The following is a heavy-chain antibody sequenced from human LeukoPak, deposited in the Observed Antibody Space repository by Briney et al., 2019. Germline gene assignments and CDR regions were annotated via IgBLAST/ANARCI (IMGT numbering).Heavy chain of an antibody. J-gene: IGHJ6*03. Sequence: SETLSLTCTVSGGSISSYYWSWIRQPPGKGLEWIGYIYYSGSTNYNPSLKSRVTISVDTSKNQSSLKLSSVTAADTAVYYCARDSSGSLQYYYYYYMDVWGKGTTVTVSS. V-gene: IGHV4-59*01. CDR3: ARDSSGSLQYYYYYYMDV. CDR1: GGSISSYY. CDR2: IYYSGST. D-gene: IGHD1-26*01.